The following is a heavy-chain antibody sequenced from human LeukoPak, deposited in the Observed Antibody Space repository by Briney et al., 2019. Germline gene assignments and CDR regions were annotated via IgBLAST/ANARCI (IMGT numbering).Heavy chain of an antibody. CDR3: ARVDNWNYDGMDV. J-gene: IGHJ6*02. CDR2: IYTSGST. V-gene: IGHV4-61*02. D-gene: IGHD1-20*01. CDR1: GGSISSGSYY. Sequence: PSETLSLTCTVSGGSISSGSYYWSWIRQPAGKGLEWIGRIYTSGSTNYNPSLKSRVTISVDTSKNQFSLKLSSVTAADTAVYYCARVDNWNYDGMDVWGQGTTVTVSS.